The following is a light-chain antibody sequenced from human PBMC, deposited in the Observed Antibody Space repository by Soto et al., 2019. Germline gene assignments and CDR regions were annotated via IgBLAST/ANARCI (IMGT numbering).Light chain of an antibody. J-gene: IGLJ1*01. CDR3: SSYTSSSTPYV. Sequence: QSVLTQPASVSGSPGQSIRISCTGTSSDVGGYNCVSWYQQHPGKAPKLMIYEVSNRPSGVSNRFSGSKSGNTASLTISGLQAEDEADYYCSSYTSSSTPYVFGTGTKVTVL. CDR2: EVS. V-gene: IGLV2-14*01. CDR1: SSDVGGYNC.